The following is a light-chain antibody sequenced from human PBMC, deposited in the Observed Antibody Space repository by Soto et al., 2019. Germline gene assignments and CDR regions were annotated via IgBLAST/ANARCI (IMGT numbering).Light chain of an antibody. CDR1: QSVSGN. CDR3: QQYNNWPAIT. Sequence: EIVMTQSPAPLSVSPRERATLSCTASQSVSGNLAWYQQKPGQAPRLLIYGASTRATGIPGRFSGSGSGTEFTLTISSLQSEDFAVYSCQQYNNWPAITVGQGTRLEIK. V-gene: IGKV3D-15*01. CDR2: GAS. J-gene: IGKJ5*01.